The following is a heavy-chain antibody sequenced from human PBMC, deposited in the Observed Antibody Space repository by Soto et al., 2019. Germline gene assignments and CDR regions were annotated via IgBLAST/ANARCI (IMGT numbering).Heavy chain of an antibody. CDR1: GFSLSTSGVG. J-gene: IGHJ6*02. D-gene: IGHD3-10*01. Sequence: QITLKESGPTLVKPTQPLTLTCTFSGFSLSTSGVGVGWIRQPPGKALEWLALSYWDDDKRYSPSLKRRLTTTKXXSXNXXVLTMTNMDPVDTATYYCAPLSRHRGGYYYYGMDVWGQGTTVTVSS. CDR3: APLSRHRGGYYYYGMDV. V-gene: IGHV2-5*02. CDR2: SYWDDDK.